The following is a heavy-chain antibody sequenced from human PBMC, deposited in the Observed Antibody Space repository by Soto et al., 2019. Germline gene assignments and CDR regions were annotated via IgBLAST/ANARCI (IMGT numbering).Heavy chain of an antibody. J-gene: IGHJ4*02. V-gene: IGHV1-18*01. Sequence: QVPLVQSGAEVKKPGASVKVSCKASGYTFASYGFIWVRQAPGQGLEWMGWISAYNGKTHYAQKFQGRVTMTTDTSTSTAYMELRSLRSDDTAVYYCARYLEGEFVLMVYARLDYWGQGTLVTVSS. CDR3: ARYLEGEFVLMVYARLDY. CDR1: GYTFASYG. D-gene: IGHD2-8*01. CDR2: ISAYNGKT.